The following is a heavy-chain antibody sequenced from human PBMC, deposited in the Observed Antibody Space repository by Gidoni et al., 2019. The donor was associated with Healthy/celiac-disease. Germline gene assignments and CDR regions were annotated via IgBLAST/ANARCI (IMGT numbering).Heavy chain of an antibody. Sequence: QLQLQESGPGLVKPSATLSLTCTVSGGSISSSSYYWGWIRQPPGKGLEWIGSIYYSGSTYYNPSLKSRVTISVDTSKNQFSLKLSSVTAADTAVYYCARMTVTKDIDYWGQGTLVTVSS. J-gene: IGHJ4*02. D-gene: IGHD4-17*01. CDR2: IYYSGST. CDR1: GGSISSSSYY. CDR3: ARMTVTKDIDY. V-gene: IGHV4-39*01.